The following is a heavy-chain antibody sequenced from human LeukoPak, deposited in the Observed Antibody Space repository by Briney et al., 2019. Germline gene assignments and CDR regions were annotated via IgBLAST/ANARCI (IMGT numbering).Heavy chain of an antibody. CDR1: GFTFSSYA. CDR3: ARGGQFDYYDSSGFRGY. CDR2: ISGSGGST. D-gene: IGHD3-22*01. J-gene: IGHJ4*02. Sequence: QSGGSLRLSCAASGFTFSSYAMSWVRQAPGKGLEWVSAISGSGGSTYYADSVKGRFTISRDNSKNTLYLQMNSLRAEDTAVYYCARGGQFDYYDSSGFRGYWGQGTLVTVSS. V-gene: IGHV3-23*01.